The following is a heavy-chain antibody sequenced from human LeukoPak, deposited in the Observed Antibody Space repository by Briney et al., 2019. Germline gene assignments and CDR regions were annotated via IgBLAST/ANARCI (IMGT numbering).Heavy chain of an antibody. CDR1: GGSFSGYY. J-gene: IGHJ5*02. D-gene: IGHD3-22*01. CDR2: INHSGGT. V-gene: IGHV4-34*01. Sequence: SETLSLTCAVYGGSFSGYYWSWIRQPPGKGLEWIGEINHSGGTNYNPSLKSRVTISVDTSKNQFSLKLSSVTAADTAVYYCARRRVITNGRWFDPWGQGTLVTVSS. CDR3: ARRRVITNGRWFDP.